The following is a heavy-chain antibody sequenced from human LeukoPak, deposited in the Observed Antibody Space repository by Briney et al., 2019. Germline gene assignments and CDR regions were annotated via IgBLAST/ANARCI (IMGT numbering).Heavy chain of an antibody. J-gene: IGHJ4*02. Sequence: PGGSLRLSCAASGFTFSSYWMSWVRQAPGKGLEWVANIKQDGSEKYYVDSVKGRFTISRDNAKNSLYLQMNSLRAEDTAVYYCAREPDLVDTAMVDYFDYWGQGTLVTVSS. CDR3: AREPDLVDTAMVDYFDY. CDR1: GFTFSSYW. CDR2: IKQDGSEK. V-gene: IGHV3-7*01. D-gene: IGHD5-18*01.